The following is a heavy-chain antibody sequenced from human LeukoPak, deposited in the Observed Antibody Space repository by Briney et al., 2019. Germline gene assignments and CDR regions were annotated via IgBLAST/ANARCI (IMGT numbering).Heavy chain of an antibody. D-gene: IGHD3-10*02. CDR1: GGSISSGSYY. CDR2: IYTRGSI. J-gene: IGHJ4*02. CDR3: ARGRHGDHVSLFEY. V-gene: IGHV4-61*02. Sequence: SETLSLTCTVSGGSISSGSYYWSWIRQPAGKGLEWIGRIYTRGSINYNPSLKSRVTISIDTSKNQFSLQLNSVTPEDTAVYFCARGRHGDHVSLFEYWGQGTLVTVSS.